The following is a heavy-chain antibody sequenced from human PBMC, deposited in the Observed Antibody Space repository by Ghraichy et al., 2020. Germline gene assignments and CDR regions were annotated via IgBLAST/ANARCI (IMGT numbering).Heavy chain of an antibody. D-gene: IGHD3-22*01. CDR2: IGSSSADYM. CDR1: GFTFSVYG. J-gene: IGHJ4*02. V-gene: IGHV3-21*01. Sequence: GGSLRLSCAASGFTFSVYGLHWVRQAPGKGLEWVSSIGSSSADYMYFADSVKGRFTISRDDGKNSLFLQMNSLRDDDTAIYYCARGRTPDYYDTSAYSFDSWGQGTLVTVSS. CDR3: ARGRTPDYYDTSAYSFDS.